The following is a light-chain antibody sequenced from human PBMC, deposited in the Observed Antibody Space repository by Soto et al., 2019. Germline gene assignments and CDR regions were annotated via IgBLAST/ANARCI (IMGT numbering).Light chain of an antibody. CDR3: QQHDILPIT. CDR2: AAS. J-gene: IGKJ4*01. Sequence: EIVLTQSTGTLSLSPGERASLSCRASQSVSSSHLAWYQHKPGQAPRLLIYAASSRATGSPDRFSGGGSGTDFTLTISRLEPEDFALYYCQQHDILPITFGGGTKVHIK. V-gene: IGKV3-20*01. CDR1: QSVSSSH.